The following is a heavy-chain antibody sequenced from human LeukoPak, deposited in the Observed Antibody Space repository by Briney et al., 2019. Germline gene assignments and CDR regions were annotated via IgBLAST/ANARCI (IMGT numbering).Heavy chain of an antibody. CDR3: ARASGWYYDY. CDR2: INPSSGDT. CDR1: GYIFIGYY. D-gene: IGHD6-19*01. Sequence: ASVKVSCKASGYIFIGYYMHWVRQAPGQGLEWMGRINPSSGDTNYAQKFQGRVTMTRDTSFSTAYMELRRLRSDDTAVYYCARASGWYYDYCGQGTLVTVSS. V-gene: IGHV1-2*06. J-gene: IGHJ4*02.